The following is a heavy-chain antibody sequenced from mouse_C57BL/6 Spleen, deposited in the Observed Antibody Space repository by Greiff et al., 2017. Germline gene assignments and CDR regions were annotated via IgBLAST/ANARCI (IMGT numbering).Heavy chain of an antibody. CDR2: IYPGDGDT. CDR3: ARSGSTGRGYYFDY. J-gene: IGHJ2*01. Sequence: VKLQQSGAELVKPGASVKISCKASGYAFSSYWMNWVKQRPGKGLEWIGQIYPGDGDTNYNGKFKGKATLTADKSSSTAYMQLSSLTSADSAVYFCARSGSTGRGYYFDYWGQGTTLTVSS. V-gene: IGHV1-80*01. CDR1: GYAFSSYW. D-gene: IGHD1-1*01.